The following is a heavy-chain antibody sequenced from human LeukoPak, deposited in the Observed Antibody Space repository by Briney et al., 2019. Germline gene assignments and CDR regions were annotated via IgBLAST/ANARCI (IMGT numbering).Heavy chain of an antibody. Sequence: GGSLRLSCAASGFTFSSYAMSWVRQAPGKGLEWVSAISGSGGSTYYADSVKGRFTISRDNSKNTLYLQMDSLRAEDTAVYYCAKGGPYYDILTGYYYYWGQGTLVTVSS. J-gene: IGHJ4*02. D-gene: IGHD3-9*01. CDR1: GFTFSSYA. V-gene: IGHV3-23*01. CDR3: AKGGPYYDILTGYYYY. CDR2: ISGSGGST.